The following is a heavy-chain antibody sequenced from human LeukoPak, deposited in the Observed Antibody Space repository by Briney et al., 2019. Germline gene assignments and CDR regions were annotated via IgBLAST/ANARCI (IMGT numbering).Heavy chain of an antibody. D-gene: IGHD3-3*01. Sequence: QPGGSLRLSCAASGFTFSSYWMSWVRQAPGKGLEWVANIKQDGSEKYYVDSVKGRFTISRDNAKNSLYLQMNSLRAEDTAVYYCARDPDHDFWSGHDTDVWGQGTTVTVSS. CDR2: IKQDGSEK. J-gene: IGHJ6*02. V-gene: IGHV3-7*01. CDR1: GFTFSSYW. CDR3: ARDPDHDFWSGHDTDV.